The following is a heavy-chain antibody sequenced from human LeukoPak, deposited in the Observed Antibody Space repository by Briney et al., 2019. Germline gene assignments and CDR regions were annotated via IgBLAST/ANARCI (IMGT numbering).Heavy chain of an antibody. CDR2: IYHSGST. J-gene: IGHJ5*02. CDR1: GYSISSGYY. V-gene: IGHV4-38-2*02. D-gene: IGHD3-16*02. CDR3: ARVSNWFDP. Sequence: SETLSPTCTVSGYSISSGYYWGWIRQPPGKGLEWIGSIYHSGSTYYNPSLKSRVTISVDTSKNQFSLKLSSVTAADTAVYYCARVSNWFDPWGQGTLVTVSS.